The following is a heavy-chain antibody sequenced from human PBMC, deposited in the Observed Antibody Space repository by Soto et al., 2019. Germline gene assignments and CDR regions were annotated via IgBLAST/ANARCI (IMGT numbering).Heavy chain of an antibody. V-gene: IGHV4-34*01. D-gene: IGHD3-10*01. CDR1: GGSFSGYY. J-gene: IGHJ5*02. Sequence: SETLSLTCAVYGGSFSGYYWSWIRQPPGKGLEWIGEINHSGSTNYNPSLKSRVTISVDTSKDQFSLKLSSVTAADTAVYYCARKFSRLVRGVIITGDNWFDPWGQGTLVTVSS. CDR2: INHSGST. CDR3: ARKFSRLVRGVIITGDNWFDP.